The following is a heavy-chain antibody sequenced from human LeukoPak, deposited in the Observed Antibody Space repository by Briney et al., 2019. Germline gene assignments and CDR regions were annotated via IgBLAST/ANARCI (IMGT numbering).Heavy chain of an antibody. CDR1: GYTFTGYY. J-gene: IGHJ5*02. CDR2: INPNSGGT. Sequence: ASVKVSCKASGYTFTGYYMHWVRQAPGQGLEWMGWINPNSGGTNYAQKFQGRVTMTRDTSISTAYMELGRLRSDDTAVYYCARDRPDIVVVPAADWFDPWGQGTLVTVSS. D-gene: IGHD2-2*01. CDR3: ARDRPDIVVVPAADWFDP. V-gene: IGHV1-2*02.